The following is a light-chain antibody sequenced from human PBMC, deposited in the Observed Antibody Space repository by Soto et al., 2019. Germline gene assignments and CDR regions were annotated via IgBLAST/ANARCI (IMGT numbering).Light chain of an antibody. Sequence: QLVLTQPPSASGTPGQRVTISCSGSSSNIGSNYVSWYQQLPGTAPKLLIYNDSDRPSGVPDRISGSRSGTSASLAISGLRSEDEADYYCAAWDDSLSGWVLGGGTKLTVL. CDR2: NDS. V-gene: IGLV1-47*02. CDR3: AAWDDSLSGWV. J-gene: IGLJ3*02. CDR1: SSNIGSNY.